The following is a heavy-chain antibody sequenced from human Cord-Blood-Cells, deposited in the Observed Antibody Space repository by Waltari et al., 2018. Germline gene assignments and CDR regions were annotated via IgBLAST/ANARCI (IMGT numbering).Heavy chain of an antibody. CDR3: TTDRIAAADAFDI. V-gene: IGHV3-15*01. D-gene: IGHD6-13*01. J-gene: IGHJ3*02. Sequence: EVQLVESGGGLVKPGGSLRLSCAASGFTFSNAWMSWVGQAPGKGLEWVGRIKSKTDGGTTDYAAPVKGRFTISRDDSKNTLYLQMNSLKTEDTAVYYCTTDRIAAADAFDIWGQGTMVTVSS. CDR2: IKSKTDGGTT. CDR1: GFTFSNAW.